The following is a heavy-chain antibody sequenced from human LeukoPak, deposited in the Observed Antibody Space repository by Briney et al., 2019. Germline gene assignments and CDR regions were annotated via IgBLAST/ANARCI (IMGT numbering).Heavy chain of an antibody. Sequence: GGSLRLSCAASGFTFSSYWMSWVRQAPGKGLEWVANIKQDGSEKYYVDSVKGRSTISRDNAKNSLYLQMNSLRAEDTAVYYCARGGSSSMYNWFDPWGQGTLVTVSS. D-gene: IGHD6-13*01. CDR1: GFTFSSYW. CDR3: ARGGSSSMYNWFDP. CDR2: IKQDGSEK. V-gene: IGHV3-7*03. J-gene: IGHJ5*02.